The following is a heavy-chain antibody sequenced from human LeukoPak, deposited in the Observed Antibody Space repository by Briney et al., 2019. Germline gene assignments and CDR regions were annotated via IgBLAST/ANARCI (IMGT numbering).Heavy chain of an antibody. D-gene: IGHD4-23*01. J-gene: IGHJ4*02. Sequence: PSETLSLTCTVSGGSISSSSYYWGWIRQPPGKGLEWIASIYYSGSTYYNPSLKSRLNISVDTPKNQLSLNLSSVTAADTAVYYCARRLAGYSLGGNYWGQGILVTVSS. CDR2: IYYSGST. CDR3: ARRLAGYSLGGNY. CDR1: GGSISSSSYY. V-gene: IGHV4-39*01.